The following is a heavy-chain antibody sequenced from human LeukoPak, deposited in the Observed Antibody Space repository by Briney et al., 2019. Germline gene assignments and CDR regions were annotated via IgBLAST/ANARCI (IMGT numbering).Heavy chain of an antibody. CDR2: ISYDGSNK. CDR1: GFTFSSYA. CDR3: ARTSVEMATMYY. D-gene: IGHD5-24*01. J-gene: IGHJ4*02. Sequence: PGRSLRLFCAASGFTFSSYAMHWVRQAPGKGLEWVAVISYDGSNKYYADSVKGRFTISRDNSKNTLYLQMNSLRAEDTAVYYCARTSVEMATMYYWGQGTLVTVSS. V-gene: IGHV3-30-3*01.